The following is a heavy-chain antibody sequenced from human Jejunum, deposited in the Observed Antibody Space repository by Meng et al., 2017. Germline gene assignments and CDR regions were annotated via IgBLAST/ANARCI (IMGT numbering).Heavy chain of an antibody. CDR1: GGSISTNSFS. CDR3: AKERYTGYDF. V-gene: IGHV4-39*07. Sequence: SETLSLTCTVSGGSISTNSFSCGWIRQPPGKGLEWIGRIYYSGTPYYSPSLKSRVTISVDTSKKQFSLMLSSVTAADTVIYYCAKERYTGYDFWGQGTLVTVSS. J-gene: IGHJ4*02. CDR2: IYYSGTP. D-gene: IGHD5-12*01.